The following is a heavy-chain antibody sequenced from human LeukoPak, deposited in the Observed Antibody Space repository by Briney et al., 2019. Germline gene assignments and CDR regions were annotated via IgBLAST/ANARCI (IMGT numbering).Heavy chain of an antibody. CDR1: GITLSNYG. V-gene: IGHV3-23*01. Sequence: GGSLRLSCAVSGITLSNYGMSWVRQAPGKGLEWVAGLSGSGGGTTYADSVQGRFTISRDNPKNTLYLQMNSLRAEDTAVYFCAKRGVVIRVFLVGFHKEAYYFDSWGQGALVTVSS. CDR3: AKRGVVIRVFLVGFHKEAYYFDS. J-gene: IGHJ4*02. D-gene: IGHD3-10*01. CDR2: LSGSGGGT.